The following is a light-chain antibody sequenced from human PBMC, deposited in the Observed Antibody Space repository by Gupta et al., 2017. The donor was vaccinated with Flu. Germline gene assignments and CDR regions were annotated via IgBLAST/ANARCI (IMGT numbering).Light chain of an antibody. CDR3: QQYNNWPPWT. V-gene: IGKV3-15*01. CDR1: QSVSSN. CDR2: GAS. Sequence: EIVMTQSPATLSVSPGERATLSCRASQSVSSNLAWYQQKPGQAPRLLIYGASTRATGIPARFSGSASGTGFTLTISSLQSEDFAIYCCQQYNNWPPWTFSQGSKVEIK. J-gene: IGKJ1*01.